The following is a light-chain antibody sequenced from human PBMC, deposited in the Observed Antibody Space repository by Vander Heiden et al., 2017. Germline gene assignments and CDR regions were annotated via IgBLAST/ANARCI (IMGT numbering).Light chain of an antibody. CDR3: QQYNSYPWT. Sequence: DIQMTESPSTLSASVGDRVTITCRASQSISSWLTWYQQKPGKAPKLLIYKASSLESGVPSRFSGSGSGTEFTLTIISLQPDDFATYYGQQYNSYPWTFGQGTKLEIK. J-gene: IGKJ1*01. V-gene: IGKV1-5*03. CDR1: QSISSW. CDR2: KAS.